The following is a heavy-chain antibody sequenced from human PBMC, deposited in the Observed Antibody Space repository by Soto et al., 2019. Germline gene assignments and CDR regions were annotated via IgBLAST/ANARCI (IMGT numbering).Heavy chain of an antibody. D-gene: IGHD3-22*01. CDR1: GFTFISYA. V-gene: IGHV3-64*01. CDR3: AREYGSSGRAPDY. CDR2: ISSNGGST. Sequence: PGGSLRLSCAASGFTFISYAMHWVRQAPGKGLEYVSAISSNGGSTYYANSVKGRFTISRDNSKNTLYLQMGSLRAEDMAVYYCAREYGSSGRAPDYWGQGTLVTVSS. J-gene: IGHJ4*02.